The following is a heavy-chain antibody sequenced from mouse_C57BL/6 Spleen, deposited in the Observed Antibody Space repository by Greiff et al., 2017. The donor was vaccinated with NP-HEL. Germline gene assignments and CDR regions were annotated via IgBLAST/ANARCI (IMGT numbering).Heavy chain of an antibody. Sequence: VQLQQPGAELVKPGASVKLSCKASGYTFTSYWMHWVKQRPGQGLEWIGMIHPNSGSTNYNEKFKSKATLTVDKSSSTAYMQLSSLTSEDSAVYYCARRGGSSFYAMDYWGQGTSVTVSS. CDR2: IHPNSGST. CDR3: ARRGGSSFYAMDY. J-gene: IGHJ4*01. D-gene: IGHD1-1*01. CDR1: GYTFTSYW. V-gene: IGHV1-64*01.